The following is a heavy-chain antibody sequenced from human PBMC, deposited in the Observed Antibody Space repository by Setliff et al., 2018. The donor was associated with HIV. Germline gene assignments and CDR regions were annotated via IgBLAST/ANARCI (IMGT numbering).Heavy chain of an antibody. Sequence: ETLSLTCTVSGGSISNNYWSWIRQPPGKGLEWIGCGYYSGITHYDPSLKSRVSISVDASKNQFSLRLNSVTVADTAVYFCARSSRGSLRDLDYWGPGTLVTVSS. V-gene: IGHV4-59*08. J-gene: IGHJ4*02. CDR3: ARSSRGSLRDLDY. CDR1: GGSISNNY. CDR2: GYYSGIT. D-gene: IGHD2-21*02.